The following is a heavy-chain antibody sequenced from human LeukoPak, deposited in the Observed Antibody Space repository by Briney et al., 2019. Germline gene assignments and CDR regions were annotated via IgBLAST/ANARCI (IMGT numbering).Heavy chain of an antibody. D-gene: IGHD5-18*01. V-gene: IGHV7-4-1*02. CDR1: GYTFTSYA. CDR2: INTNTGNP. Sequence: ASVKVSCKASGYTFTSYATNWVRQAPGQGLEWMGWINTNTGNPTYAQGFTGRFVFSLDTSVSTAYLQISSLKAEDTAVYYCARGGTAMVPYYYYGMDVWGQGTTVTVSS. CDR3: ARGGTAMVPYYYYGMDV. J-gene: IGHJ6*02.